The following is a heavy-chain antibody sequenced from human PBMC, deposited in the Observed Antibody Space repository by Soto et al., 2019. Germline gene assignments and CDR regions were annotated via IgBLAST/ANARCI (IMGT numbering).Heavy chain of an antibody. D-gene: IGHD4-17*01. V-gene: IGHV1-69*13. CDR2: IIPIFGTA. CDR3: ARDPVYGDYVRYYYYGMDV. J-gene: IGHJ6*02. CDR1: GGPFSSYA. Sequence: SVKLSCKSSGGPFSSYAISWVRQAPGQGLEWMGGIIPIFGTANYAQKFQGRVTITADESTSTAYMELSSLRSEDTAVYYCARDPVYGDYVRYYYYGMDVWGQGTTVTVS.